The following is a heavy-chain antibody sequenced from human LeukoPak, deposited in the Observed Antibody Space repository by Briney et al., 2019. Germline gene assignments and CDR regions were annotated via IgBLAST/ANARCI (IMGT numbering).Heavy chain of an antibody. V-gene: IGHV4-61*02. CDR3: ARHPGYDFWSGYTFDY. D-gene: IGHD3-3*01. CDR2: IYTSGST. Sequence: PSETLSLTCTVSGGSISSGSYYWSWIRQPAGKGLEWIGRIYTSGSTNYNPSLKSRVTISVDTSKNQFSLKLSSVTAADTAVYYCARHPGYDFWSGYTFDYWGQGTLVTVSS. CDR1: GGSISSGSYY. J-gene: IGHJ4*02.